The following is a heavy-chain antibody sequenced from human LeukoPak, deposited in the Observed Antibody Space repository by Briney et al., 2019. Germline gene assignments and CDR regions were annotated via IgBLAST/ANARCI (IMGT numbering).Heavy chain of an antibody. Sequence: SETLSLTCTVSGGSISSGSYYWSWPRQPAGRGLEWIGSIYTSGSTNYNPSLKRRVTVSVATSKTQFSLKLSSVTAADTAVYYCARDLGSSSLGYFDYWGQGTLVTVSS. V-gene: IGHV4-61*02. D-gene: IGHD6-6*01. J-gene: IGHJ4*02. CDR3: ARDLGSSSLGYFDY. CDR2: IYTSGST. CDR1: GGSISSGSYY.